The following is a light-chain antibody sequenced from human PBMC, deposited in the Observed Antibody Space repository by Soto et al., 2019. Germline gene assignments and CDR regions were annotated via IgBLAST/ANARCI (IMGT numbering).Light chain of an antibody. CDR1: QSVSSSY. J-gene: IGKJ2*01. CDR3: QQYGSSLMYT. Sequence: EIVLTQSPGTLSLSPGERATVSCRASQSVSSSYLAWYQQKPGQAPRLLIYGASSRATGIPDRFSGSGSGTDFTLTISRLEPEDFAVYYCQQYGSSLMYTFGQGTKLAIK. CDR2: GAS. V-gene: IGKV3-20*01.